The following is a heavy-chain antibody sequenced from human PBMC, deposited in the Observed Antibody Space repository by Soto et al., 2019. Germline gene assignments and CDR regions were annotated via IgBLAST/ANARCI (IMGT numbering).Heavy chain of an antibody. J-gene: IGHJ5*01. D-gene: IGHD3-16*01. V-gene: IGHV4-59*01. CDR1: GGTISSYY. CDR3: ARVYVPAGGNLWFES. Sequence: PSESLSLTCTVSGGTISSYYWSWIRQHPGKGLEWIGYIYYSGSTNYNPSLKSRVTTSVDTSKNQFSLKLSSVTAADTAVYYCARVYVPAGGNLWFESWGQGTLVTVSS. CDR2: IYYSGST.